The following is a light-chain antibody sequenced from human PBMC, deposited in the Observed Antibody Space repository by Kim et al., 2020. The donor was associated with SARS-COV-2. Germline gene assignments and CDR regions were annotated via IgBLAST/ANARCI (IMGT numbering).Light chain of an antibody. CDR3: NSRDSSGNHV. CDR2: GKN. CDR1: SLRSYY. J-gene: IGLJ1*01. Sequence: VALGQTVRITGQGDSLRSYYASWYQQKPGQAPVLVIYGKNNGPSGIPDRFSGSSSGNTASLTITGAQAEDEADYYCNSRDSSGNHVFGTGTKVTVL. V-gene: IGLV3-19*01.